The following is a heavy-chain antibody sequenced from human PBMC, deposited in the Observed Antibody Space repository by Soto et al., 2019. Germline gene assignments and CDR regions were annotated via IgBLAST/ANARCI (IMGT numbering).Heavy chain of an antibody. CDR1: GFTFSSYA. CDR2: VSGSGGST. D-gene: IGHD2-21*02. J-gene: IGHJ4*02. Sequence: PGGSLRLSCAASGFTFSSYAMNWVRQAPGQGLEWVSAVSGSGGSTYYADSVKGRFTISRDNSKNTLYLQMNSLRAEDTAVYYCAKARLPVSLLSLDYWGQGTPVTVSS. CDR3: AKARLPVSLLSLDY. V-gene: IGHV3-23*01.